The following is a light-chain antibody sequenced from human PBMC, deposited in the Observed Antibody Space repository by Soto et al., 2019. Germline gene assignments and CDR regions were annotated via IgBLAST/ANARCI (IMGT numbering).Light chain of an antibody. V-gene: IGLV1-51*01. J-gene: IGLJ2*01. Sequence: QSVLTQPPSVSGAPGQRVTISCTGSSSNIGARYDVHWYQCLPGTAPKLLIYDSYKRPSGIPDRFSGSKSGTSATLGITGLQTGDEGDYYCATWDTSQRGVIFGGGTKLTVL. CDR2: DSY. CDR3: ATWDTSQRGVI. CDR1: SSNIGARYD.